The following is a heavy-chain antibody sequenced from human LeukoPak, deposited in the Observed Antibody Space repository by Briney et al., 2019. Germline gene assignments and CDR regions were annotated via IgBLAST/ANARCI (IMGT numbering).Heavy chain of an antibody. CDR3: ARGGYDSWFDP. Sequence: SVKASCKASGGTFSSYAISWVRQAPGQGLEWMGGIIPIFGTANYAQKFQGRVTITADESTSTAYMELSSLRSEDTAVYYCARGGYDSWFDPWGQGTLVTVSS. CDR2: IIPIFGTA. D-gene: IGHD5-12*01. CDR1: GGTFSSYA. V-gene: IGHV1-69*13. J-gene: IGHJ5*02.